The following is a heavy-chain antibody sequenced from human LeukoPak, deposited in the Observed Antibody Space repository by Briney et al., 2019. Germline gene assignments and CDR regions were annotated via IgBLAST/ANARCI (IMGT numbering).Heavy chain of an antibody. CDR3: ATGDTARGLGY. Sequence: SETLSLTCAVSGGSISSGGYSWSWIRQPPGKGLEWIGYIYHSGSTYYNPSLKSRVTTSVDRSKNQFSLKLSSVTAADTAVYYCATGDTARGLGYWGQGTLVTVSS. CDR2: IYHSGST. J-gene: IGHJ4*02. CDR1: GGSISSGGYS. V-gene: IGHV4-30-2*01. D-gene: IGHD5-18*01.